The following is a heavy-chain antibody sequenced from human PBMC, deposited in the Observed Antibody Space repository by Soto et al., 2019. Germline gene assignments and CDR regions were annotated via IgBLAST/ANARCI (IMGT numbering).Heavy chain of an antibody. V-gene: IGHV4-59*08. CDR3: ARHNYGSGSTYFDY. J-gene: IGHJ4*02. CDR2: IYYSGST. Sequence: ALEILSLTCTVSGGSISSYCWSWIRQPPGKGLEWIGYIYYSGSTNYNPSLKSRVTISVDTSKNQFSLKLNSMTAADTAVYYCARHNYGSGSTYFDYWGQGTLVTVSS. D-gene: IGHD3-10*01. CDR1: GGSISSYC.